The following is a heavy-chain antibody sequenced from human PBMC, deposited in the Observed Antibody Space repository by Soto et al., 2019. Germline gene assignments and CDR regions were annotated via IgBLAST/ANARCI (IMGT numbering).Heavy chain of an antibody. CDR3: AADGNYYDSSGYHY. V-gene: IGHV1-18*01. D-gene: IGHD3-22*01. Sequence: ASVKVSCKASGYTFTSYGISWVRQAPGQGLEWMGWISAYNGNTNYAQKLQGRVTMTTDTSTSTAYMELSSLRSEDTAVYCCAADGNYYDSSGYHYWGQGTLVTVSS. J-gene: IGHJ4*02. CDR2: ISAYNGNT. CDR1: GYTFTSYG.